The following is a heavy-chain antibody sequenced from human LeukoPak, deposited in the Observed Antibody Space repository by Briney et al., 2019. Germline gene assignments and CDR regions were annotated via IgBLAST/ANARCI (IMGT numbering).Heavy chain of an antibody. V-gene: IGHV3-30*04. J-gene: IGHJ4*02. CDR1: GFTFSSYA. D-gene: IGHD6-25*01. CDR2: ISYDGSNK. Sequence: GGTLRLSCAASGFTFSSYAMHWVRQAPGKGLEWVAVISYDGSNKYYADSVKGRFTISRDNSKNTLYLQMNSLRAEDTAVYYCARGAAPDYWGQGTLVTVSS. CDR3: ARGAAPDY.